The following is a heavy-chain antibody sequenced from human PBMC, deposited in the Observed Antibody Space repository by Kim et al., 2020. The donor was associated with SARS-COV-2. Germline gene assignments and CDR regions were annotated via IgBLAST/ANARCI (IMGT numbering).Heavy chain of an antibody. CDR3: AKEQAHYDILTGLDY. D-gene: IGHD3-9*01. Sequence: YGDSVKGRFTISRDNSKNTLSLQMNSLRAEDTAVYYCAKEQAHYDILTGLDYWGQGTLVAVSS. J-gene: IGHJ4*02. V-gene: IGHV3-30*02.